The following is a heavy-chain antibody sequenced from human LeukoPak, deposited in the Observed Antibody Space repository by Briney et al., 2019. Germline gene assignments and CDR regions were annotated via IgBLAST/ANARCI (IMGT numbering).Heavy chain of an antibody. CDR1: GFTFSSHW. Sequence: GGSLRLSCEASGFTFSSHWMHWVRQVPGKGPVWVARIRGDENEIDYADSVKGRFTISRDNAKNTLYLQMNSQRVEDTAVYFCARGHVPGSTRHWDFWGQGTLVTVSS. J-gene: IGHJ4*02. V-gene: IGHV3-74*01. D-gene: IGHD3-10*01. CDR3: ARGHVPGSTRHWDF. CDR2: IRGDENEI.